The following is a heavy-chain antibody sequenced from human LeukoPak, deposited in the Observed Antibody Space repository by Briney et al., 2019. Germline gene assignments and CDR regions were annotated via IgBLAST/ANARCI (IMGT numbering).Heavy chain of an antibody. V-gene: IGHV3-9*01. D-gene: IGHD3-10*01. Sequence: PGRSLRLSCAASGFTFDDYAMHWVRQAPGKGLEWVSGISWNSGSIGYADPVKGRFTISRDNAKNSLYLQMNSLRAEDTALYYCAGSRFDAFDIWGQGTMVTVSS. CDR1: GFTFDDYA. CDR3: AGSRFDAFDI. CDR2: ISWNSGSI. J-gene: IGHJ3*02.